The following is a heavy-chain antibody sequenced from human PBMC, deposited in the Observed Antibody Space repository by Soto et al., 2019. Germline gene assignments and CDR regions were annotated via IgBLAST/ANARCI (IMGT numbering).Heavy chain of an antibody. CDR1: GYSFTSYW. CDR3: ARLYDSSGYYPDTPDY. D-gene: IGHD3-22*01. V-gene: IGHV5-51*01. J-gene: IGHJ4*02. Sequence: GESLKISSKGSGYSFTSYWSGWVRQMPGKGLEWMGIIYPGDSDTRYSPSFQGQVTISADKSISTAYLQWSSLKASDTAMYYCARLYDSSGYYPDTPDYWGQGTLVTAPQ. CDR2: IYPGDSDT.